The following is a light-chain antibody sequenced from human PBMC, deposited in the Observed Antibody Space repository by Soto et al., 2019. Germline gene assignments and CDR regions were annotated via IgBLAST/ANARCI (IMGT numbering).Light chain of an antibody. V-gene: IGKV1-5*01. Sequence: DIQMTQSPSTLSAAVGDRVTITCRASQSINSWLAWYQQKPGKAPKLLIYDASSVESGVPSRFSGSGSGTEFTLTISSLQPDDFAAYYCQQYNTYWTFGQGTKVEIK. CDR3: QQYNTYWT. J-gene: IGKJ1*01. CDR2: DAS. CDR1: QSINSW.